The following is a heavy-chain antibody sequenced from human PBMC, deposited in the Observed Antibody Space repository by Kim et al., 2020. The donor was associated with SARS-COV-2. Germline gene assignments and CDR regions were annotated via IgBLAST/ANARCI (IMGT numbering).Heavy chain of an antibody. V-gene: IGHV3-23*01. D-gene: IGHD3-10*01. J-gene: IGHJ4*02. CDR3: AREPFGSGNDY. Sequence: YADSVKGRFTISRDNSENTLYLQRNNLRAEDTAIYYWAREPFGSGNDYWGQGTLVTVSS.